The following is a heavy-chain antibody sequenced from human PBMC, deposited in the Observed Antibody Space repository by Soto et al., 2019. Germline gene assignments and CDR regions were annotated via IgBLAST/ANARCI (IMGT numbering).Heavy chain of an antibody. Sequence: QVQLVQSGAEVKKPGASVRVPCKASGYPFTSYGISWARQAPGQGLEWMGWISGHNGNTNYAQKDQGRVTMTTDTSTSTAYMELRSLRSDDTAVYYCARTSIAARHDACDVCGQGTMVTVS. J-gene: IGHJ3*01. D-gene: IGHD6-6*01. CDR2: ISGHNGNT. V-gene: IGHV1-18*01. CDR1: GYPFTSYG. CDR3: ARTSIAARHDACDV.